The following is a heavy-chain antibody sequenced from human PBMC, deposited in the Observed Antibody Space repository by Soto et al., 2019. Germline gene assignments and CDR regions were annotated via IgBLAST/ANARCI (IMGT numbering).Heavy chain of an antibody. D-gene: IGHD3-16*01. CDR2: IYYRGST. Sequence: QVQLQESGPGLVKPSETLSLTCTVSGGSISSYYWSWIRQPPGKGLEWIGYIYYRGSTNYNPSLKSRVTISVDTSKNQFSLKLSSVTAADTAVYYCAREWGYYSDFWGQGTLVTVSS. CDR3: AREWGYYSDF. J-gene: IGHJ4*02. CDR1: GGSISSYY. V-gene: IGHV4-59*01.